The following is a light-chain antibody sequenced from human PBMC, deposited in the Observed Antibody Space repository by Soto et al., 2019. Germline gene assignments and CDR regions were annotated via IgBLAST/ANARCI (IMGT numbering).Light chain of an antibody. J-gene: IGKJ4*01. Sequence: EIVLTQSPATLSLSPGERATLSCRASQSVSNYLAWYQQKPGQAPRLLIYDASNMATGIPARFSGSGSGTDFTLTISSLEPEDFAVYDGQQRSNWPLLTFGGGTTVESK. CDR3: QQRSNWPLLT. CDR1: QSVSNY. CDR2: DAS. V-gene: IGKV3-11*01.